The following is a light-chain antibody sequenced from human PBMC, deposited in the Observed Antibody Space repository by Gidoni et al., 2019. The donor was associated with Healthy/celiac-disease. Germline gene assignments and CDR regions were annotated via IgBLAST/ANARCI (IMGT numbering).Light chain of an antibody. CDR2: AAS. V-gene: IGKV1-27*01. J-gene: IGKJ4*01. CDR3: QKYNSAPL. CDR1: QGISTY. Sequence: DIQMTQTPSSLSAPVGDRVTITCRASQGISTYLAWYQQKPGKVPKLLIYAASTLQSGVPSRFSGSGSGTDFTLTISSLQPEDVATYYCQKYNSAPLFGGXTKVEIK.